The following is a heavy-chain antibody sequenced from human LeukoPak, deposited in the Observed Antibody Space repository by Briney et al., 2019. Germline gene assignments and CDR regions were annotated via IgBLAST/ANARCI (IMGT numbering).Heavy chain of an antibody. CDR3: ATLGERDWFDP. Sequence: PSETLSLTCTVSGGSISSSSYYWGWIRQPPGKGLEWIGSIYYSGSTYYNPSLKSRVTISVDTSKNQFSLKLSSVTAADTAVYYCATLGERDWFDPWGQGTLVTVSS. V-gene: IGHV4-39*01. J-gene: IGHJ5*02. CDR2: IYYSGST. D-gene: IGHD3-10*01. CDR1: GGSISSSSYY.